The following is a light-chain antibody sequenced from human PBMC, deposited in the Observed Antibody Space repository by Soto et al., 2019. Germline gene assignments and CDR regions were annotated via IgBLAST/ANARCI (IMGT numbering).Light chain of an antibody. CDR2: DVS. CDR3: SSYTCSSPRYV. Sequence: QSVLTQPASVSGSPGQSITISCTGTSSDVGGYNYVSWYQQHPGKAPKLMIYDVSNRPSGVSNRFSGSKSGNTASLTISGLQAEDEADYYCSSYTCSSPRYVLGTGTK. V-gene: IGLV2-14*01. CDR1: SSDVGGYNY. J-gene: IGLJ1*01.